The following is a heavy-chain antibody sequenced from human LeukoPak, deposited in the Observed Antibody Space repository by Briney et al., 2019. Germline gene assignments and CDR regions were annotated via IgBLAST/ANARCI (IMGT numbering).Heavy chain of an antibody. D-gene: IGHD6-13*01. Sequence: ASVKVSCKASGYTFTSYDINWVRQATGQGLEWMGWMNPNSGNTGYAQKFQGRVTMTRNTSISTAYMELSSLRSEDTAVYYCARAHSSSWSNDPFDYWGRGTLVTVSS. V-gene: IGHV1-8*01. CDR3: ARAHSSSWSNDPFDY. CDR1: GYTFTSYD. J-gene: IGHJ4*02. CDR2: MNPNSGNT.